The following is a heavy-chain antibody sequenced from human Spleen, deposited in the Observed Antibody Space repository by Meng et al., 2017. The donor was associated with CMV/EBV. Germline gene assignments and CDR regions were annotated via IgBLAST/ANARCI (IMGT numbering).Heavy chain of an antibody. J-gene: IGHJ4*02. V-gene: IGHV3-30-3*01. CDR2: ISYDGSNK. D-gene: IGHD3-22*01. Sequence: GGSLRLSCAASGFIFSDYTMHWVRQAPGKGLEWVAVISYDGSNKYYADSVKGRFTISRDNSKNTLYLQMNSLRAEDTAVYYCARGSYYDSSGHTDYWGQGTLVTVSS. CDR3: ARGSYYDSSGHTDY. CDR1: GFIFSDYT.